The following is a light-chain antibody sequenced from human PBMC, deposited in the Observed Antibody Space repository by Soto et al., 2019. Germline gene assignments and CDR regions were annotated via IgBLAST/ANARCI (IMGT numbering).Light chain of an antibody. J-gene: IGKJ2*01. V-gene: IGKV3-20*01. CDR2: GAS. Sequence: DIVLTQSPDTLALSPGERATLSCRASQSVSSNYLAWYQQKPGQAPRLLIYGASTRATGIPDRFSGSGSGTDFTITIRRLEPEDFEVYYCQQYGSSSYTFGQGTRLEIK. CDR1: QSVSSNY. CDR3: QQYGSSSYT.